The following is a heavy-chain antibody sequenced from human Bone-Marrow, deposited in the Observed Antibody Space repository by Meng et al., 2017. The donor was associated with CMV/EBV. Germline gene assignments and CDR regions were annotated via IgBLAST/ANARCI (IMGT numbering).Heavy chain of an antibody. V-gene: IGHV4-59*01. J-gene: IGHJ5*02. Sequence: SETLSLTCTVSGGSLNPYFWNWIRQAPGKGLEWIGNIYYSGRTNYNPSLKSRVTMSVDTSKNQFSLRVNSVTAADTAVYYCARGSVAADPWGQGTPVTVSS. D-gene: IGHD6-6*01. CDR3: ARGSVAADP. CDR1: GGSLNPYF. CDR2: IYYSGRT.